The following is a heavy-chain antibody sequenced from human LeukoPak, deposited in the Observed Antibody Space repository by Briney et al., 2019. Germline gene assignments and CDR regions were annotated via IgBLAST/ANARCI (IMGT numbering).Heavy chain of an antibody. Sequence: GASVKVSCKASGYTFTSYAMHWVRQAPGQRLEWMGWINAGNGNTRYSQKFQGRVTITRDTSASTAYMELSSLRSEDTAVYYCARSALTTVTTGDYWGQGTLVTVSS. V-gene: IGHV1-3*01. CDR1: GYTFTSYA. D-gene: IGHD4-17*01. J-gene: IGHJ4*02. CDR2: INAGNGNT. CDR3: ARSALTTVTTGDY.